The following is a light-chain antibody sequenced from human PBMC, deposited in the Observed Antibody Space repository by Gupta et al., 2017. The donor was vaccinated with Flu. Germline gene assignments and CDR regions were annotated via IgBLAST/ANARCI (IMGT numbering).Light chain of an antibody. CDR2: WTA. V-gene: IGKV4-1*01. Sequence: ADWLTTYCEASLSVLYRSNQEIYGSLNRQKPGQAPKPNIFWTATRESGVPDRFRCSGSGTESTFTISSLQAEDVAFDYCQQHHTSPQAFGHGTKVDIK. J-gene: IGKJ1*01. CDR3: QQHHTSPQA. CDR1: LSVLYRSNQEIY.